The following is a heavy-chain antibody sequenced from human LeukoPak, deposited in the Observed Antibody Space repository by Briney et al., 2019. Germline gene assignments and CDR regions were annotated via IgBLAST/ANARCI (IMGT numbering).Heavy chain of an antibody. V-gene: IGHV3-30-3*01. Sequence: GGSLRLSCAASGFTFSTYAMHWVRQAPGKGLEWVAVISYDGSSKYYADSVKGRFTISRDNSKNTLYLQMISLRAEDTAVYYCARERDCSSTSCYNAFAFWGQGTMVTVSS. D-gene: IGHD2-2*02. J-gene: IGHJ3*01. CDR2: ISYDGSSK. CDR3: ARERDCSSTSCYNAFAF. CDR1: GFTFSTYA.